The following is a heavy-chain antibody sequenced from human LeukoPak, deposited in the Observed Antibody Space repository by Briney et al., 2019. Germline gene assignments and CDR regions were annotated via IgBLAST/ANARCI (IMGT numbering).Heavy chain of an antibody. J-gene: IGHJ4*02. Sequence: GGSLRLSCAASGFTFNIYTINWVRQAPGKGLEWVSSISSTSSDIHYTDSVKGRFTIFRDNTKNSLYLQMDSLRAEDTAVYYCARDIDIGWYYFDYWGQGTLVTVSS. CDR3: ARDIDIGWYYFDY. CDR2: ISSTSSDI. V-gene: IGHV3-21*01. D-gene: IGHD6-19*01. CDR1: GFTFNIYT.